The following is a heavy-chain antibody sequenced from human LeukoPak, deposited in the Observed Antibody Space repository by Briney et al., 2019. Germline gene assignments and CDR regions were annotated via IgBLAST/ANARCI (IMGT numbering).Heavy chain of an antibody. V-gene: IGHV1-69*06. CDR2: IIPIFGTT. Sequence: SVKVTFKASGGTFSSYAISWVRQAPGQGLEWMGRIIPIFGTTNYAQKFQGRVTITADKSTSTAYMELSSLRSEDTAVYFCASPGKYCSGVFCEQIWFDPWGQATLATVSS. CDR3: ASPGKYCSGVFCEQIWFDP. D-gene: IGHD2-15*01. CDR1: GGTFSSYA. J-gene: IGHJ5*02.